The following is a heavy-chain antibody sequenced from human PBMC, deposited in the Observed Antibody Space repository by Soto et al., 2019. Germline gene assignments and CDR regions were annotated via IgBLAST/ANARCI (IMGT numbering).Heavy chain of an antibody. CDR1: GFTFSNNA. D-gene: IGHD1-1*01. J-gene: IGHJ6*02. V-gene: IGHV3-30-3*01. CDR2: ISYDGSNK. CDR3: AGETTTSAFSAMDV. Sequence: QVQLVESGGGVVQPGRSLRLSCAASGFTFSNNAMDWVRQATGKGLEWVAVISYDGSNKYIEESVKDRFTITRNKSKNTLFLQMTSLRAEDTAVYYCAGETTTSAFSAMDVWGQGTTFTVSS.